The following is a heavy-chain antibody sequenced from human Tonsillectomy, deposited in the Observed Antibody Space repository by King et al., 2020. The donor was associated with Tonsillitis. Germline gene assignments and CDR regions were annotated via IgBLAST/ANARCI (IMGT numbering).Heavy chain of an antibody. CDR1: GYTFTSYY. CDR2: INPSGGST. D-gene: IGHD2-21*02. CDR3: ARDSCGGDCYGYTYYYGMDV. V-gene: IGHV1-46*03. Sequence: VQLVESGAEVKKPGASVKVSCTASGYTFTSYYMHWVRQAPGQGLEWMGIINPSGGSTSYAQKFQGRVTMTRDTSKRTVYMELSSLRSEDTAVYYCARDSCGGDCYGYTYYYGMDVWGQGTTGTVSS. J-gene: IGHJ6*02.